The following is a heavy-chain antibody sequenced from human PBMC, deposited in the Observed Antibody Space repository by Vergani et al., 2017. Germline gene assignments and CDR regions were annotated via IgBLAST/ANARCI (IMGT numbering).Heavy chain of an antibody. V-gene: IGHV3-30*18. CDR3: AKDRLEDYARLIGFDY. CDR2: ISYDGSNK. D-gene: IGHD4-17*01. CDR1: GFTFSSYG. J-gene: IGHJ4*02. Sequence: VQLLESGGGLVQPGGSLRLSCAASGFTFSSYGMHWVRQAPGKGLEWVAVISYDGSNKYYADSVKGRFTISRDNSKNTLYLQMNSLRAEDTAVYYCAKDRLEDYARLIGFDYWGQGTLVTASS.